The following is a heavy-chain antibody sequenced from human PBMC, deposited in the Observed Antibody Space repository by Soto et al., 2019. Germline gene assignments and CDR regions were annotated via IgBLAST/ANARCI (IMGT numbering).Heavy chain of an antibody. CDR1: GFTFSSYD. CDR3: AREGRYYDFWSGYNEGIYGMDV. CDR2: IGTAGDT. D-gene: IGHD3-3*01. Sequence: PGGSLRLSCAASGFTFSSYDMHWVRQATGKGLEWVSAIGTAGDTYYPGSVKGRFTISRENAKSSLYLQMNSLRAGDTAVYYCAREGRYYDFWSGYNEGIYGMDVWGQGTTVTVSS. V-gene: IGHV3-13*01. J-gene: IGHJ6*02.